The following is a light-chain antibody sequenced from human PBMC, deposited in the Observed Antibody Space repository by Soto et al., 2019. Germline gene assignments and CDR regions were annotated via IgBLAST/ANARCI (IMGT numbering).Light chain of an antibody. V-gene: IGKV3-15*01. J-gene: IGKJ4*01. CDR2: GAS. CDR1: QSVSTN. Sequence: EIVMTQSPSTLSLSPGERASLSCRASQSVSTNLAWYQQKPAQAPRLLIYGASTRATGIPGRFSGGGSGTEFTLTISSLQSADFAVYYCQQYNDWPLTFGGGTKVDIK. CDR3: QQYNDWPLT.